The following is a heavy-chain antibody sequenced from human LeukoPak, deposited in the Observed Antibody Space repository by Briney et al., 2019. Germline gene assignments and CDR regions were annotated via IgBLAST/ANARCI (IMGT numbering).Heavy chain of an antibody. CDR1: GFTFSSYT. J-gene: IGHJ4*02. D-gene: IGHD7-27*01. Sequence: GGSLRLSCAASGFTFSSYTMSWVRQAPGKGLKWVSTITTSDGNTYYADSVKGRFTVSRDNSKNTLFLQMNSLRAEDTAVYYCAKDGGLWVSAHWGDSWGREPWSPSPQ. CDR3: AKDGGLWVSAHWGDS. V-gene: IGHV3-23*01. CDR2: ITTSDGNT.